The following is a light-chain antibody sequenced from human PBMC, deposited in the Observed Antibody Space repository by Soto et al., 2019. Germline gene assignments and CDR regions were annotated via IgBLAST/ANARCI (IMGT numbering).Light chain of an antibody. CDR1: QSISSW. Sequence: DIQMTQSPSTLSASVGDRVTITCRASQSISSWLAWYQQKPEKAPKLLIYDASSLESGVSSRFRGSGTGTEFTLNISSLHSDDFATYYWQQYNSYSHWTGRQATKVEIK. J-gene: IGKJ1*01. CDR3: QQYNSYSHWT. V-gene: IGKV1-5*01. CDR2: DAS.